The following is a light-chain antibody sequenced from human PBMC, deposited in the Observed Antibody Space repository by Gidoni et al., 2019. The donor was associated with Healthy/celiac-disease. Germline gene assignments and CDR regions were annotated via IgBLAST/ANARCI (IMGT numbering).Light chain of an antibody. CDR3: MQALQTPFT. CDR2: LGS. CDR1: QSLRHSNGYNY. J-gene: IGKJ3*01. V-gene: IGKV2-28*01. Sequence: DIVMTQSPLSLPVTPGEPASIACRSSQSLRHSNGYNYLDWYLQKPGQSPQLLIHLGSNRASRVPDRFSGSGAGTDFTLKISRVEAEDVGVYYCMQALQTPFTFGHXTKVDIK.